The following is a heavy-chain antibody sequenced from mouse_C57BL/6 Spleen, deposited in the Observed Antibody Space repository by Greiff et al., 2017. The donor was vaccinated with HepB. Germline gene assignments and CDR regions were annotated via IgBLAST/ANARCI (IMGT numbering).Heavy chain of an antibody. J-gene: IGHJ3*01. Sequence: EVMLVESGGGLVQPGESLKLSCESTEYEFPSHDMSWVRQTPEKRLELVAAINSDGGSTYYPDTMERRVIISRDNTNKTLYLQMSSLRSEDTAWDYCARHEYDYSFAYWGQGTLVTVSA. CDR1: EYEFPSHD. V-gene: IGHV5-2*01. CDR2: INSDGGST. CDR3: ARHEYDYSFAY. D-gene: IGHD2-4*01.